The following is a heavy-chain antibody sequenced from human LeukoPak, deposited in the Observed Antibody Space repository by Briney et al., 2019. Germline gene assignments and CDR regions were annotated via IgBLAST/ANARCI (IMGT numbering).Heavy chain of an antibody. Sequence: SQTLSLTCTVSGGSISSGDYYWSWIRQPPGKGLEWIGYIYYSGSTYYNPSLKSRVTISVDTSKNQFSLKLSSVTAADTAVYYCARALTVTSNYWYFDLRGRGTLVTVSS. D-gene: IGHD4-17*01. V-gene: IGHV4-30-4*01. CDR2: IYYSGST. CDR3: ARALTVTSNYWYFDL. CDR1: GGSISSGDYY. J-gene: IGHJ2*01.